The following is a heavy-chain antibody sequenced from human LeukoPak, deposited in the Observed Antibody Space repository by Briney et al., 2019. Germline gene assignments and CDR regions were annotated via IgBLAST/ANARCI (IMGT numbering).Heavy chain of an antibody. D-gene: IGHD6-6*01. CDR3: AREYSSSSRWFDP. V-gene: IGHV3-48*03. J-gene: IGHJ5*02. CDR2: ISSSGSTI. Sequence: GSLRLSCAASGFTFSSYEMNWVRQAPGKGLEWVSYISSSGSTIYYADSVKGRFTISRDNSKNTLYLQMNSLRAEDTAVYYRAREYSSSSRWFDPWGQGTLVTVSS. CDR1: GFTFSSYE.